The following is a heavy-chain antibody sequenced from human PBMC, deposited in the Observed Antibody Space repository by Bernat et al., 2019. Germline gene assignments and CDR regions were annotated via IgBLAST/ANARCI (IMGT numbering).Heavy chain of an antibody. CDR3: TTEGITMVSSGYDY. D-gene: IGHD3-10*01. J-gene: IGHJ4*02. V-gene: IGHV3-15*07. CDR1: GFTFSKAW. Sequence: EVQLVESGGGLVKPGGSLRLSCAASGFTFSKAWMNWVRQAPGKGLEWVGRIRAKTDSGTTDYAAPVKGRFTISRDDSKNTLYLQMNSLKTEDTALYYCTTEGITMVSSGYDYWGQGTLVTVSS. CDR2: IRAKTDSGTT.